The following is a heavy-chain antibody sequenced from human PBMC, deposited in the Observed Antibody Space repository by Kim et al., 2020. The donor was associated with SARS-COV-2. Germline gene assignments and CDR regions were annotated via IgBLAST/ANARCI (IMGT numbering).Heavy chain of an antibody. D-gene: IGHD6-19*01. V-gene: IGHV3-23*01. J-gene: IGHJ6*02. CDR3: AKEDVAGTQYGMDV. Sequence: ADSVKGRFTISRDNSKNTLYLQMNSLRAEDTAVYYCAKEDVAGTQYGMDVWGQGTTVTVSS.